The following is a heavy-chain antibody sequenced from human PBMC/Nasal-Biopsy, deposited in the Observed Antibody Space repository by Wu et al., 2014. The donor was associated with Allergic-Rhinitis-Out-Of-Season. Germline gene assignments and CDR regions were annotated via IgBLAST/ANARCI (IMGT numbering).Heavy chain of an antibody. CDR3: AKPRGFLEWLPLDS. V-gene: IGHV3-66*02. CDR1: GFAVSTTY. Sequence: LRLSCAASGFAVSTTYMSWVRQAPGKGLESVSLIYGDGTTHYAASVTGRFAISRDNSKNTLYLQMNSLRADDTAIYYCAKPRGFLEWLPLDSWGQGTLVSVSS. D-gene: IGHD3-3*01. J-gene: IGHJ4*02. CDR2: IYGDGTT.